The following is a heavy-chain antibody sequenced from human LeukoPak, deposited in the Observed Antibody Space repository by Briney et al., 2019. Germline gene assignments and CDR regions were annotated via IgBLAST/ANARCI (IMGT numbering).Heavy chain of an antibody. D-gene: IGHD5-12*01. V-gene: IGHV3-20*04. Sequence: GGSLRLSCAASGFTFDDYGMSWVRQAPGKGLEWVSGINWNGGSTGYADSVKGRFTISRDNAKNYLYLQMNSLRAEDTALYYCARGVRRRGYSGYGGLDYWGQGTLVTVSS. CDR1: GFTFDDYG. CDR2: INWNGGST. CDR3: ARGVRRRGYSGYGGLDY. J-gene: IGHJ4*02.